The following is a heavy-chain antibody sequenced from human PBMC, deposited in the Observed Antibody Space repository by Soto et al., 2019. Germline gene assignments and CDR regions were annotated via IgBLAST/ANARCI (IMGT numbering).Heavy chain of an antibody. V-gene: IGHV3-15*01. Sequence: GGSLRLSCAASGFTFSNAWMSWVRQAPGKGLEWVGRIKSKTDGGTTDYAAPVKGRFTISRDDSKNTLYLQMNSLKTEDTAVYYCTTEGSSWYSWFDPWGQGTMVTVYS. CDR1: GFTFSNAW. J-gene: IGHJ5*02. D-gene: IGHD6-13*01. CDR2: IKSKTDGGTT. CDR3: TTEGSSWYSWFDP.